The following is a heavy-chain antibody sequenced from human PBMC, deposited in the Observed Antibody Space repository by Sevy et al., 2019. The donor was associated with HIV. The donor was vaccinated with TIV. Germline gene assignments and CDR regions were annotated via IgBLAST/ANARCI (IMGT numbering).Heavy chain of an antibody. CDR3: ARDFYEFGDPRGFDY. CDR2: ISYDGSNK. D-gene: IGHD4-17*01. J-gene: IGHJ4*02. V-gene: IGHV3-30-3*01. CDR1: GFTFSYYA. Sequence: GSLRLSCAASGFTFSYYAMHWVRQAPGKGLEWVALISYDGSNKYYADSVRGRFTISRDNSKNTLYLQMDSLRPEDTAVYYCARDFYEFGDPRGFDYWGQGTLVTVSS.